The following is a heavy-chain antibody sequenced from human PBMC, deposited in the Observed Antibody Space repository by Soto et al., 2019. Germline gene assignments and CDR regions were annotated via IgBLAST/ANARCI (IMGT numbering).Heavy chain of an antibody. J-gene: IGHJ4*02. CDR1: GGSFSGYY. Sequence: PSETLSLTCAVYGGSFSGYYWSWIRQPPGKGLEWIGEINHSGSTNYNPSLKSRVTISVDTSKNQFSLKLSSVTAADTAVYYCARGGGTLFGVLFNYRGQGTLVTVSS. CDR2: INHSGST. V-gene: IGHV4-34*01. CDR3: ARGGGTLFGVLFNY. D-gene: IGHD3-3*01.